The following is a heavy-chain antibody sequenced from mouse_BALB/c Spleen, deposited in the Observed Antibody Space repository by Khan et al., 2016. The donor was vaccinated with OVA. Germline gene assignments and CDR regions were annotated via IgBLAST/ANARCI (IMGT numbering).Heavy chain of an antibody. V-gene: IGHV3-2*02. Sequence: EVQLQESGPGLVKPSQSLSLTCTVTGCSITSDYAWNWIRQFPGNKLEWMGYISYSGSTSYNPSLKSRVSFTRDTSKNQFFLHLNSVTSEDTATYYCSRYLFYYGRGFFDVWGAGTTVTVSS. CDR1: GCSITSDYA. D-gene: IGHD1-1*01. CDR3: SRYLFYYGRGFFDV. CDR2: ISYSGST. J-gene: IGHJ1*01.